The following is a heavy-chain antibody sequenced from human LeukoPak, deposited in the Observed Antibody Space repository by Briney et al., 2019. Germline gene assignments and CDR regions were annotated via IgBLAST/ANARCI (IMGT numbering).Heavy chain of an antibody. Sequence: ASVKVSCKASGCTFTSYDINWVRQATGQGLEWMGWMNPNSGNTGYAQKFQGRVTMTRNTSISTAYMELSSLRSEDTAVYYCARARGAMVLYYYYYYGMDVWGQGTTVTVSS. CDR1: GCTFTSYD. CDR3: ARARGAMVLYYYYYYGMDV. V-gene: IGHV1-8*01. CDR2: MNPNSGNT. J-gene: IGHJ6*02. D-gene: IGHD5-18*01.